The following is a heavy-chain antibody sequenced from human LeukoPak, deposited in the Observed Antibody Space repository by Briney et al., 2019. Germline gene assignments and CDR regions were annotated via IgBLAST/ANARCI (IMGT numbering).Heavy chain of an antibody. D-gene: IGHD2/OR15-2a*01. Sequence: GESLKISCKGSGYSFTSYWIGWVRQMPGKGLEWMGIIYPGDSDTRYSPSFQGQVTISADKPISTAYLQWSSLKASDTAMYYCARQGSTYYYGMDVWGKGTTVTVSS. J-gene: IGHJ6*04. CDR1: GYSFTSYW. CDR3: ARQGSTYYYGMDV. CDR2: IYPGDSDT. V-gene: IGHV5-51*01.